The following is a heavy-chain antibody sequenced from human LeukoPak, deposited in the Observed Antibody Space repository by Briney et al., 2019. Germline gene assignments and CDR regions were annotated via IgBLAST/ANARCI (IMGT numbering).Heavy chain of an antibody. CDR1: GFTFTKSA. Sequence: SVKVSCKASGFTFTKSAVQWVRQARGQGLEWIGWIVVGSGNRNYAQKFQERVTITRDMSTSTVYMELSSLRSEDTAVYYCASMLEGYNSDWYGDWGQGTLVTVSS. V-gene: IGHV1-58*01. J-gene: IGHJ5*02. CDR3: ASMLEGYNSDWYGD. D-gene: IGHD6-19*01. CDR2: IVVGSGNR.